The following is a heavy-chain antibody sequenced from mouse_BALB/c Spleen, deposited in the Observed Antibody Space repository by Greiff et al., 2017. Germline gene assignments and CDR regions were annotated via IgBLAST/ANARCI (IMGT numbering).Heavy chain of an antibody. CDR1: GYTFTSYY. CDR3: TREYGNSYAMDY. V-gene: IGHV1S81*02. CDR2: INPSNGGT. D-gene: IGHD2-10*02. J-gene: IGHJ4*01. Sequence: VQLQQSGAELVKPGASVKLSCKASGYTFTSYYMYWVKQRPGQGLEWIGEINPSNGGTNFNEKFKSKATLTVDKSSSTAYMQLSSLTSEDSAVYYCTREYGNSYAMDYWGQGTSVTVSS.